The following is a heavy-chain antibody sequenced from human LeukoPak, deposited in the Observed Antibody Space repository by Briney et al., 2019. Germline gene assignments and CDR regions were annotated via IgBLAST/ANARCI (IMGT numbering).Heavy chain of an antibody. CDR3: ARQLGYCAAGTCYFDS. V-gene: IGHV3-69-1*01. CDR2: LSSGRSP. CDR1: GFTFSNNA. Sequence: GGSLRLSCAASGFTFSNNAMYRVRQAPGKGLEWISSLSSGRSPSYSDSLEGRLTMSSDNARNTLYLQMDNLRGEDTAMYYCARQLGYCAAGTCYFDSWGHGTQVTVSS. J-gene: IGHJ4*01. D-gene: IGHD2-8*02.